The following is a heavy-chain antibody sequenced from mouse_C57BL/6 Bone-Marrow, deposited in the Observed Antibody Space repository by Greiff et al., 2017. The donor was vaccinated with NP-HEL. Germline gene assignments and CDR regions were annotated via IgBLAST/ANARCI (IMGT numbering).Heavy chain of an antibody. J-gene: IGHJ2*01. Sequence: EVMLVESGGDLVKPGGSLKLSCAASGFTFSSYGMSWVRQTPDKRLEWVATIRSGGSYTYYPDSVKGRFTISRDNAKNTLYLQMSSLKSEDTAMYYCARHRTGTDYWGQGTTLTVSS. CDR3: ARHRTGTDY. D-gene: IGHD4-1*01. CDR2: IRSGGSYT. V-gene: IGHV5-6*01. CDR1: GFTFSSYG.